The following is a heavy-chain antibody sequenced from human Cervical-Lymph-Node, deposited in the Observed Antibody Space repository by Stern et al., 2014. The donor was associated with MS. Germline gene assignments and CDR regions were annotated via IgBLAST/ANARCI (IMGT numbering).Heavy chain of an antibody. CDR2: IHYSGNT. V-gene: IGHV4-59*01. J-gene: IGHJ6*02. D-gene: IGHD2-21*02. CDR1: AASISSYY. CDR3: ARVRWCSGVDCSWGMDV. Sequence: QVQLQESGPGLVKPSETLSLSCTVSAASISSYYWSWIRQPPGKGLDWIGYIHYSGNTNYNPSLNSRITMSLDTARNQFSLKLNSVTTADTAVYYCARVRWCSGVDCSWGMDVWGQGTTVTVSS.